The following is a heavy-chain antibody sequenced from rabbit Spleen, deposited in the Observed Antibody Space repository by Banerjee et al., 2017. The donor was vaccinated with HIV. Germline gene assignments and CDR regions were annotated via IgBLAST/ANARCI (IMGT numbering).Heavy chain of an antibody. CDR1: GFDFNKW. CDR2: IYGGNSGTT. Sequence: QSLEESGGDLVKPGASLTLTCTASGFDFNKWRFWVRQVPGKGLEWIACIYGGNSGTTYYASWVNGRFSISRENAQNTVFLQMTSLTAADTATYFCARDGAGGSYFALWGPGTLVTVS. J-gene: IGHJ4*01. V-gene: IGHV1S40*01. CDR3: ARDGAGGSYFAL. D-gene: IGHD8-1*01.